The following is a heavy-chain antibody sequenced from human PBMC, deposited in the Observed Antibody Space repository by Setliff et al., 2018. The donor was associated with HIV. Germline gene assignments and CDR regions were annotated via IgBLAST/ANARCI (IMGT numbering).Heavy chain of an antibody. CDR2: IYYGGST. V-gene: IGHV4-39*07. CDR3: ARGGRGGGEPYYDFWSGSPAHYYYYYMDV. CDR1: GGSISSSSYY. J-gene: IGHJ6*03. Sequence: SETLSLTCTVSGGSISSSSYYWGWIRQPPGKGLEWIGSIYYGGSTYSNPSLKSRLTISVDTSKNQFSLKLSSVTAADTAVYYCARGGRGGGEPYYDFWSGSPAHYYYYYMDVWGKGTTVTVSS. D-gene: IGHD3-3*01.